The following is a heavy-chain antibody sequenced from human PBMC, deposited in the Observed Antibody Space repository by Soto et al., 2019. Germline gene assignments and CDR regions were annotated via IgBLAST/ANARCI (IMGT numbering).Heavy chain of an antibody. V-gene: IGHV4-61*01. D-gene: IGHD3-10*01. Sequence: SETLSLTCTVSGGSVTSGNYYWSWIRQPPGKGLEWIGYINHSGSTNYNPSLKSRVTISVDTSKNQFSLKVRSVTAADTAVFYCAKRVYGPFDSWGQVPLVTFSS. CDR1: GGSVTSGNYY. CDR3: AKRVYGPFDS. J-gene: IGHJ5*01. CDR2: INHSGST.